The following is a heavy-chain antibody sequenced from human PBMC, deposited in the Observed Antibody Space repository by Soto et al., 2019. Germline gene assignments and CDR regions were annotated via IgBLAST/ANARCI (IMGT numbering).Heavy chain of an antibody. CDR1: GGTFRNHV. D-gene: IGHD3-3*02. J-gene: IGHJ4*02. CDR3: ARDLEFRDGSISHLDY. V-gene: IGHV1-69*13. CDR2: IIPIIGTP. Sequence: SVKVSCKASGGTFRNHVFNWVRQAPGQGLEWMGGIIPIIGTPNYAQKFQGRVTITADASTNTVYLEVSSLRSQDTAVYYCARDLEFRDGSISHLDYWGQGTLVTVSS.